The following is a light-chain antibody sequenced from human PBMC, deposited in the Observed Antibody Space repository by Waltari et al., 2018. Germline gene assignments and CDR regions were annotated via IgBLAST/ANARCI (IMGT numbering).Light chain of an antibody. Sequence: EIVLTQSPATLSLSPGERATLSCRASQSVSSYLAWYHQKPGQAPRLLIYDAANRATGIPARVSGSGSGTDFTLTISSVEPEDCAGYYCQQRSNWGGTFGQGTRLEIK. J-gene: IGKJ5*01. V-gene: IGKV3-11*01. CDR2: DAA. CDR1: QSVSSY. CDR3: QQRSNWGGT.